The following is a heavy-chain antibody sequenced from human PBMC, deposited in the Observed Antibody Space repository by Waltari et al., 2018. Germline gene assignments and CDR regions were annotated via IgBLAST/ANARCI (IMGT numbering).Heavy chain of an antibody. D-gene: IGHD3-22*01. Sequence: QVQLQESGPGLVKHSETLSLTCTVSGGSISSYYWSWIRQPPGQGLEWIGYIYYGGSTNYNPSLKSRVTISVDTSKNQFSLKLSSVTAADTAVYYCAREAYYYDSSGYYYYYGMDVWGQGTTVTVSS. J-gene: IGHJ6*02. V-gene: IGHV4-59*01. CDR2: IYYGGST. CDR3: AREAYYYDSSGYYYYYGMDV. CDR1: GGSISSYY.